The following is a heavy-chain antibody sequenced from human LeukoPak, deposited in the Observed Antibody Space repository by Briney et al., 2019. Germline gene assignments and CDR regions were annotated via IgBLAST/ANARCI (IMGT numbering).Heavy chain of an antibody. J-gene: IGHJ4*02. V-gene: IGHV1-2*06. CDR1: GYTFTGYH. CDR3: ARDYCSSTSCLFDY. D-gene: IGHD2-2*01. CDR2: INPNSGDT. Sequence: GASVKVSCKASGYTFTGYHMHWVRQAPGQGLEWMGRINPNSGDTNNAQKFRGRVTMTRDTSISTAYMDLSRLTSDDTAVYYCARDYCSSTSCLFDYWGQGTLVTVSS.